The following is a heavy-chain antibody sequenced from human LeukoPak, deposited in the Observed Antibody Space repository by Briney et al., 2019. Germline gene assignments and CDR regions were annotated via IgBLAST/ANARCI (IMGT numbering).Heavy chain of an antibody. V-gene: IGHV3-30-3*01. CDR1: GFTFSNFA. Sequence: GGSLRLSCAASGFTFSNFAMHWVRQAPGKGLEWVAVISYDGDNEYYADSVKGQFTISRDNSKNTLYLQMNSLRAEDTAVYYCAKDESGYYYDSSGYPDYWGQGTLVTVSS. J-gene: IGHJ4*02. CDR2: ISYDGDNE. CDR3: AKDESGYYYDSSGYPDY. D-gene: IGHD3-22*01.